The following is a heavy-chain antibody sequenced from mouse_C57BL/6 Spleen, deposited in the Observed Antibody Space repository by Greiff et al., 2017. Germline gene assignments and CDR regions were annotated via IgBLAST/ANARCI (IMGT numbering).Heavy chain of an antibody. Sequence: EVHLVESGEGLVKPGGSLKLSCAASGFTFSSYAMSWVRQTPEKRLEWVAYISSGGDYIYYAATVKGRFTISRDHARNTLYLQMSSLKSEDTAMYYCTRDRGAYYSNYDAMDYWGQGTSVTVSS. D-gene: IGHD2-5*01. CDR1: GFTFSSYA. CDR3: TRDRGAYYSNYDAMDY. J-gene: IGHJ4*01. V-gene: IGHV5-9-1*02. CDR2: ISSGGDYI.